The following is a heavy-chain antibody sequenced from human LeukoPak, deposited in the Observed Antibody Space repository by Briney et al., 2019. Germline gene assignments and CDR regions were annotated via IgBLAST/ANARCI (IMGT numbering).Heavy chain of an antibody. J-gene: IGHJ4*02. V-gene: IGHV3-7*03. CDR1: RFSFSNYW. CDR3: VKNSGWYCLDY. Sequence: GGSLRLSCGTSRFSFSNYWMTWVRQAPGKGLEWVADINQNGGQSYYVDSVKGRFTLSRDNAKNSLFLQLNSLRAEDTAVYYCVKNSGWYCLDYWGQGITVIVSS. CDR2: INQNGGQS. D-gene: IGHD6-13*01.